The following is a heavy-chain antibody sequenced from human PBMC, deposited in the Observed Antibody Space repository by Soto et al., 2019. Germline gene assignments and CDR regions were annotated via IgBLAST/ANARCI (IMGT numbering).Heavy chain of an antibody. CDR3: ARDKDSSGWYQHYYYYYGMDV. Sequence: GGSLRLSCAASGFTFSSYGMHWVRQAPGKGLEWVAVIWYDGSNKYYADSVKGRFTISRDNSKNTLYLQMNSLRAEDTAVYYCARDKDSSGWYQHYYYYYGMDVWGQGTTVTVSS. CDR2: IWYDGSNK. CDR1: GFTFSSYG. J-gene: IGHJ6*02. D-gene: IGHD6-19*01. V-gene: IGHV3-33*01.